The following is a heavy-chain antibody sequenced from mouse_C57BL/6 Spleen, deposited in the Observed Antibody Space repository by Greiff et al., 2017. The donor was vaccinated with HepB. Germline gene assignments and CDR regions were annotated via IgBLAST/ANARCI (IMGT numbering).Heavy chain of an antibody. D-gene: IGHD1-1*01. J-gene: IGHJ4*01. CDR1: GFTFSDFY. Sequence: EVQGVESGGGLVQSGRSLRLSCATSGFTFSDFYMEWVRQAPGKGLEWIAASRNKANDYTTEYSASVKGRFIVSRDTSQSILYLQMNALRAEDTASYYCARDGGYYYGSSYDYAMDYWGQGTSVTVSS. CDR2: SRNKANDYTT. V-gene: IGHV7-1*01. CDR3: ARDGGYYYGSSYDYAMDY.